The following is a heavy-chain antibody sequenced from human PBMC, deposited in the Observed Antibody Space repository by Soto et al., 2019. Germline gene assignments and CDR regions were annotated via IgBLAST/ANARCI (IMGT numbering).Heavy chain of an antibody. CDR3: ARLEYYDFWSGLNWFDP. V-gene: IGHV4-39*01. CDR2: IYYSGST. J-gene: IGHJ5*02. CDR1: GGSISSSSYY. D-gene: IGHD3-3*01. Sequence: SETLSLTCTVSGGSISSSSYYWGWIRQPPGKGLEWIGSIYYSGSTYYNPSLKSRVTISVDTSKNQFSLKLSSVTAADTAVYYCARLEYYDFWSGLNWFDPWAQGTLVTVSS.